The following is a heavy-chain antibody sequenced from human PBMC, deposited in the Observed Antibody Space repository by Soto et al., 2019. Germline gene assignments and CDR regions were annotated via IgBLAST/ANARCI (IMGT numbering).Heavy chain of an antibody. CDR1: GYTFTSYY. CDR2: INPSGGST. Sequence: QVQLVQSGAEVKKPGASVKVSCKASGYTFTSYYMHWVRQAPGQGLEWMGIINPSGGSTSYAQKVQGRGTRPRDTSTSTVYMELSSLRSEDTAVYYCARDPGVEMVVMDYWGQGTLVTVSS. D-gene: IGHD3-10*01. CDR3: ARDPGVEMVVMDY. V-gene: IGHV1-46*01. J-gene: IGHJ4*02.